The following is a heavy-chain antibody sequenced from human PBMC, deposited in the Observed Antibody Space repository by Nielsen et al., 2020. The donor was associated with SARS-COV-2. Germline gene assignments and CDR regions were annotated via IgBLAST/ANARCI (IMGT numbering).Heavy chain of an antibody. CDR2: INGDGSAT. V-gene: IGHV3-74*01. CDR1: GFTFSDYW. D-gene: IGHD3-3*01. Sequence: GGSLRLSCAASGFTFSDYWMHWVRQAPGKGLVWVSRINGDGSATNYADSVKGRFTISRDNAKSTVYLQMSGLSVEDTAVYYCVRDSSVVIWSGYPVDWGQGTLVTVSS. J-gene: IGHJ4*02. CDR3: VRDSSVVIWSGYPVD.